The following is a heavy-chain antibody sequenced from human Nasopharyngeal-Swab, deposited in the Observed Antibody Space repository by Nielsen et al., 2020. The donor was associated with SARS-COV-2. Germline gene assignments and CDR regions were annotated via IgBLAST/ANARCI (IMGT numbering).Heavy chain of an antibody. D-gene: IGHD6-6*01. J-gene: IGHJ6*02. Sequence: GESLKTSCAASGFTFSSYSMNWVRQAPGKGLEGVSSISSSSSYIYYADSVKGRFTISRDNAKNSLYLQMNSLRAEDTAVYYCARRYNPYSSSSELYYYGMDVWGQGTTVTVSS. CDR3: ARRYNPYSSSSELYYYGMDV. CDR1: GFTFSSYS. V-gene: IGHV3-21*01. CDR2: ISSSSSYI.